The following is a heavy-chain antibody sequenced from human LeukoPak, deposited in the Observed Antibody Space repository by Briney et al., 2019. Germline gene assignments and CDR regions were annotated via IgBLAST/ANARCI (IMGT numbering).Heavy chain of an antibody. Sequence: GGSLRLSCAASGFTFSSYEMNWARQAPGKGLEWLSYISSSGSIVYYADSVKGRFTISRDNAKNSLYLQMNSLRAEDTAIYYCARRNFVSGSPSGDYWGQGTLVTVSS. CDR3: ARRNFVSGSPSGDY. CDR1: GFTFSSYE. J-gene: IGHJ4*02. D-gene: IGHD3-10*01. V-gene: IGHV3-48*03. CDR2: ISSSGSIV.